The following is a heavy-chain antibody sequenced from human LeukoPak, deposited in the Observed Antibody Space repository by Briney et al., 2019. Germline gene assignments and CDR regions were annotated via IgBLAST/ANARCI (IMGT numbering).Heavy chain of an antibody. V-gene: IGHV1-24*01. D-gene: IGHD2-15*01. Sequence: ASVKVSCKVSGYTLTELSMHWVRQAPGKGLEWMGGFDPEDGETIYAQKFQGRVTMTEDTSTDTAYMELSSLRSEDTAVYYCATAVGYCSGGSCYDYYYYGMDVWGQGTTVTVSS. CDR2: FDPEDGET. CDR1: GYTLTELS. J-gene: IGHJ6*02. CDR3: ATAVGYCSGGSCYDYYYYGMDV.